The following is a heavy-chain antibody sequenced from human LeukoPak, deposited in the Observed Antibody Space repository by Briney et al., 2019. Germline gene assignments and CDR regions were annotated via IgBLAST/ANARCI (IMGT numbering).Heavy chain of an antibody. V-gene: IGHV4-34*01. CDR3: ARHEHSSSWSPPEYVDL. Sequence: SSETLSLTCAVYGGSFSGYYWSWIRQPPEKGLEWIGNIYHSGDTYYNPSLKSRVTISVDTSKNQFSLNLSSVSAADTAVYYCARHEHSSSWSPPEYVDLWGRGTLVTVSS. D-gene: IGHD6-13*01. CDR2: IYHSGDT. J-gene: IGHJ2*01. CDR1: GGSFSGYY.